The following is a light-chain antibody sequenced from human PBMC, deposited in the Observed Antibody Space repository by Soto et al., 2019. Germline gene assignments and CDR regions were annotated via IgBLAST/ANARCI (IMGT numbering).Light chain of an antibody. CDR1: QGINSW. CDR3: QQANSFPIT. Sequence: DIQMTQSPYSMSASVGDRVTITCRASQGINSWLAWYQQKPRKVPKLLIYAASSLQSGVPSRFSSSGSGTDFTLTISSLQPEDFATYYCQQANSFPITFGQATRLEIK. CDR2: AAS. V-gene: IGKV1-12*01. J-gene: IGKJ5*01.